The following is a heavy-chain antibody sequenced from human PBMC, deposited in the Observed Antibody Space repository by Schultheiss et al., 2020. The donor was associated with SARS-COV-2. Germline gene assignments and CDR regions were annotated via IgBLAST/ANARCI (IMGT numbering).Heavy chain of an antibody. D-gene: IGHD6-19*01. CDR2: IYYSGST. Sequence: SETLSLTCTVSGGSISSYYWSWIRQPPGKGLEWIGYIYYSGSTNYNPSLKSRVTISVDTSKNQFSLKLSSVTAADTAVYYSARHEGYSSGWYAGWGQGTLVTVSS. CDR3: ARHEGYSSGWYAG. J-gene: IGHJ4*02. CDR1: GGSISSYY. V-gene: IGHV4-59*08.